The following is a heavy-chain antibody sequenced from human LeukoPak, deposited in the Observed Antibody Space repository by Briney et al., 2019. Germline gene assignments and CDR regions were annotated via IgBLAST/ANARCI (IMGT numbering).Heavy chain of an antibody. CDR2: IKQDGSAK. J-gene: IGHJ3*02. Sequence: GGSLILSCAASGFTFSSYWMTWVRQAPGKGLAWVANIKQDGSAKYYMDSVKGRFTISRDNAKNSLYLQMNSLGVEDTAVYYCARVNPLMAPGAVDIWGQGTKVAVSS. CDR1: GFTFSSYW. V-gene: IGHV3-7*01. CDR3: ARVNPLMAPGAVDI. D-gene: IGHD2-8*01.